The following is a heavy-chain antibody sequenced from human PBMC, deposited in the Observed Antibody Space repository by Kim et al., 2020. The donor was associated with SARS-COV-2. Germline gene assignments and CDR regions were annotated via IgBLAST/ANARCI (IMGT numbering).Heavy chain of an antibody. D-gene: IGHD3-10*01. V-gene: IGHV3-74*01. CDR3: ARGSSGDN. J-gene: IGHJ4*02. Sequence: GSGTDYAGAVHGRFTISRDNAKATLYLQMNSLRAEDTAVCYCARGSSGDNWGRGTLVTVSS. CDR2: GSGT.